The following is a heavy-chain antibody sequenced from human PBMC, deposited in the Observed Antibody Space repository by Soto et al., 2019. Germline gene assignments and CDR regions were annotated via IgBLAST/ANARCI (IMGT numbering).Heavy chain of an antibody. V-gene: IGHV4-34*01. CDR1: GGSFSGYY. J-gene: IGHJ5*02. CDR3: ARVRAGGVVAAINWFDP. CDR2: INHSGST. D-gene: IGHD2-15*01. Sequence: QVQLQQWGAGLLKPSETLSLTCAVYGGSFSGYYWSWIRQPPGKGLEWIGEINHSGSTNYNPSLKSRVTISVDTSKNQFSLKLSSVTAADTAVYYCARVRAGGVVAAINWFDPWGQGTLVTVSS.